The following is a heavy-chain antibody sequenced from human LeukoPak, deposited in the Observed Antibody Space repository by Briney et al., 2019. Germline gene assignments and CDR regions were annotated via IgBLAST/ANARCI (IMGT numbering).Heavy chain of an antibody. CDR3: ARAQDRGYCSGGSCYAPHFNYYYYYMDV. CDR1: VGTFSSYA. Sequence: ASVKVSCKASVGTFSSYAISWVRQAPGHGLEWRGGIIPIFGTANYAQKFQGRVTTTTDESTSTAYMELSSLRSEDTAVYYCARAQDRGYCSGGSCYAPHFNYYYYYMDVWGKGTTVTVSS. V-gene: IGHV1-69*05. D-gene: IGHD2-15*01. CDR2: IIPIFGTA. J-gene: IGHJ6*03.